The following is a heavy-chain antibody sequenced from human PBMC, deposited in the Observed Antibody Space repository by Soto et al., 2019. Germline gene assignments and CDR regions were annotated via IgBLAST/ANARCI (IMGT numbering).Heavy chain of an antibody. CDR2: IYYSGST. CDR3: ARALASCGGDCYYYLHY. Sequence: SGTLSLTCTVSGGSSSSYYWSWVRQPPGKGLEWIGYIYYSGSTNYNPSLKSRVTISVDTSKNQFSLKLSSVTAADTAVYYCARALASCGGDCYYYLHYWGQGTLLTVSS. D-gene: IGHD2-21*02. V-gene: IGHV4-59*01. J-gene: IGHJ4*02. CDR1: GGSSSSYY.